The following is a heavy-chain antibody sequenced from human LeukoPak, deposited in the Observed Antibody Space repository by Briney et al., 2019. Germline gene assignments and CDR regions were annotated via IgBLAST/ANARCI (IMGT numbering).Heavy chain of an antibody. CDR1: GGSFGGYF. D-gene: IGHD3-9*01. V-gene: IGHV4-34*01. Sequence: SETLSLTCAVYGGSFGGYFWNWIRQPPGKGLEWIGEINLSGGTNYNPSLKSRVTISVETSKNQFSLKLNSVTAADAAVYYCASMRPDYDILTGYYVPNWFDPWGQGTLVTVSS. CDR2: INLSGGT. CDR3: ASMRPDYDILTGYYVPNWFDP. J-gene: IGHJ5*02.